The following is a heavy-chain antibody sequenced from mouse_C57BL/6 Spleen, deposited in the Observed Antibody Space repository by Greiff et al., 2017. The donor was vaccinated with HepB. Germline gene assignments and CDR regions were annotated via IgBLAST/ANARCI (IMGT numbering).Heavy chain of an antibody. V-gene: IGHV1-4*01. D-gene: IGHD1-1*01. Sequence: VMLVESGAELARPGASVKMSCKASGYTFTSYTMHWVKQRPGQGLEWIGYINPSSGYTKYNQKFKDKATLTADKSSSTAYMQLSSLTSEDSAVYYCANYYGSSPMDYWGQGTSVTVSS. CDR1: GYTFTSYT. CDR3: ANYYGSSPMDY. CDR2: INPSSGYT. J-gene: IGHJ4*01.